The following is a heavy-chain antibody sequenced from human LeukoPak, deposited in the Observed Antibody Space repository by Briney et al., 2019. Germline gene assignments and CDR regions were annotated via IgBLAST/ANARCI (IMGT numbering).Heavy chain of an antibody. CDR1: GFTFSSYG. V-gene: IGHV3-30*02. CDR2: IRYDGSNK. CDR3: AREGGSHYGGVYYFDY. J-gene: IGHJ4*02. D-gene: IGHD1-26*01. Sequence: PGGSLRLSCAASGFTFSSYGMHWVRQAPGKGLEWVAFIRYDGSNKYYADSVKGRFTISRDNSKNTLYLQMNSLRAEDTAVYYCAREGGSHYGGVYYFDYWGQGTLVTVSS.